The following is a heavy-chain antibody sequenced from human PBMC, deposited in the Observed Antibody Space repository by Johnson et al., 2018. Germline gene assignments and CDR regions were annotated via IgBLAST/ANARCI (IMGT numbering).Heavy chain of an antibody. V-gene: IGHV3-7*01. CDR3: ARDPEWSAFDV. CDR1: GFTFGTSW. Sequence: VQLVESGGGLVHLGGSLRVSCAASGFTFGTSWMTWVRQAPGKGLEYVANISPQGNEKYYADSVYGRFTISRDNARNSLYLQMNSLRADDAAIYFCARDPEWSAFDVWGQGTVVTVSS. J-gene: IGHJ3*01. D-gene: IGHD2-8*01. CDR2: ISPQGNEK.